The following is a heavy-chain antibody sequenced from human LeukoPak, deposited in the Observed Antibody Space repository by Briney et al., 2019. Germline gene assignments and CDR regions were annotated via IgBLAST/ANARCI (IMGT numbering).Heavy chain of an antibody. Sequence: GGSLRLSCAASGFTFDDYAMHWVRQAPGKGLEWVSGISWNSGSIGYADSVKGRFTISRDNSKNTLYLQMNSLRAEDTAVYYCAKTTSAMVRGVLFDYWGQGTLVTVSS. CDR2: ISWNSGSI. J-gene: IGHJ4*02. CDR1: GFTFDDYA. D-gene: IGHD3-10*01. V-gene: IGHV3-9*01. CDR3: AKTTSAMVRGVLFDY.